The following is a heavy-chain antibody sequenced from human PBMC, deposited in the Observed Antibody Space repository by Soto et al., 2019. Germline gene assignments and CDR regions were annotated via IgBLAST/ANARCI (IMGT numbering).Heavy chain of an antibody. D-gene: IGHD4-17*01. V-gene: IGHV2-5*02. J-gene: IGHJ5*02. CDR3: AHRTTTETWWFQP. CDR1: GFSLTTSGVG. Sequence: QITLKESGPTLVKSTQTLTLTRTFSGFSLTTSGVGVGWIRQPPGKALEWLALIYWADDKRYSPSLKSRLTTTQDTSKNQVVLTMTNMDPADTATYFCAHRTTTETWWFQPWGQGPRVTVSS. CDR2: IYWADDK.